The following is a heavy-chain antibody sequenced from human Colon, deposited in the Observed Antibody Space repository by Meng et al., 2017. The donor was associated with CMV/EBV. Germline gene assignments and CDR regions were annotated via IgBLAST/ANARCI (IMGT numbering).Heavy chain of an antibody. CDR2: INTSGRP. CDR1: GGSLSRHS. J-gene: IGHJ4*02. D-gene: IGHD7-27*01. CDR3: VRDLTGEEDY. V-gene: IGHV4-34*01. Sequence: LSRACAGSGGSLSRHSWSWVRQSPGKGLEWIGEINTSGRPNYNPSLKSRVTISIDTARNQFSLNLNSVTAADTAVYYCVRDLTGEEDYWGQGNLVTVSS.